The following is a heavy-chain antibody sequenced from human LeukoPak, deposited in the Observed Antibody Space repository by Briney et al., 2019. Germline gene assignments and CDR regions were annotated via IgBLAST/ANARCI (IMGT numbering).Heavy chain of an antibody. CDR1: GYTFTGYY. V-gene: IGHV1-2*02. D-gene: IGHD3-3*01. CDR2: INPNSGGT. CDR3: ATYFWSGYYNPGRNYYYYYMDV. J-gene: IGHJ6*03. Sequence: ASVKVSCKASGYTFTGYYMHWVRQAPGQGLEWMGWINPNSGGTNYAQKFQGRVTMTRDTSISTAYMELSRLRSDDTAVYYCATYFWSGYYNPGRNYYYYYMDVWGKGTTVTVSS.